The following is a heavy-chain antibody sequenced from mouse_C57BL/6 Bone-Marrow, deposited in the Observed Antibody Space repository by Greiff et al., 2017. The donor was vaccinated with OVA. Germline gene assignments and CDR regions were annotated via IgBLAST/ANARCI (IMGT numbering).Heavy chain of an antibody. CDR2: INPNNGGT. CDR1: GYTFTDYY. J-gene: IGHJ3*01. CDR3: ARRDYYYGSSYEVY. D-gene: IGHD1-1*01. V-gene: IGHV1-26*01. Sequence: EVQLQESGPELVKPGASVKISCKASGYTFTDYYMNWVKQSHGKSLEWIGDINPNNGGTSYNQKFKGKATLTVDKSSSTAYMELRSLTSEDSAVYYCARRDYYYGSSYEVYWGQGTLVTVSA.